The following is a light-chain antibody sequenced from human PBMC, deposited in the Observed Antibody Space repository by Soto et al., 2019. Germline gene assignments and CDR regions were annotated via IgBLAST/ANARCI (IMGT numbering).Light chain of an antibody. V-gene: IGLV2-14*01. Sequence: SALTQPASVSGSPGQSITISCTGTSSDVGGYNYVSWYQQHPGKAPKLMIYDVSNRPSGGSNRFSGSKSGNTAALTISGLQADDEADYYCSSYTSSSTLEVFVTGTKLTVL. CDR3: SSYTSSSTLEV. J-gene: IGLJ1*01. CDR2: DVS. CDR1: SSDVGGYNY.